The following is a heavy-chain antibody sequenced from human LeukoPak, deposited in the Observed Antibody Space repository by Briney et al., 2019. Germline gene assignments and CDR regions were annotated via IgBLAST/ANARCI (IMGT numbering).Heavy chain of an antibody. D-gene: IGHD2-21*01. CDR2: ISGSSSYM. V-gene: IGHV3-21*04. CDR3: AKEFVPGNFHY. Sequence: GGSLRLSCAASGFTFTNYNMNWVRQAPGKGLEWFSSISGSSSYMYYADSVKGRFTISRDNSKNTLYLQMNSLRAEDTAIYYCAKEFVPGNFHYWGQGTLVTVSS. J-gene: IGHJ4*02. CDR1: GFTFTNYN.